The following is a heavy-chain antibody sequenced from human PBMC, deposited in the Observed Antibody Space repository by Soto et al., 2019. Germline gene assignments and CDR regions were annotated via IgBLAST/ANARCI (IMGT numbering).Heavy chain of an antibody. CDR3: AREPEYGSGSLDV. J-gene: IGHJ3*01. Sequence: QGQLVQSGAEVKKPGASVKVSCEASGYTFTSYAIHWVRQAPGQRLEWMGWINPGKETTRYSQRCQGRVTITSDTSANTVYMLLSSVTSEDTALYFCAREPEYGSGSLDVWGQGTMVIVSS. CDR1: GYTFTSYA. D-gene: IGHD3-10*01. CDR2: INPGKETT. V-gene: IGHV1-3*01.